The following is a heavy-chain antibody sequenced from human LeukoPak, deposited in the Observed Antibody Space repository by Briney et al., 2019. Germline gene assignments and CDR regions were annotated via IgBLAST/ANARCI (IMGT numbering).Heavy chain of an antibody. V-gene: IGHV1-69*06. D-gene: IGHD3-10*01. CDR1: GYTFTSYG. J-gene: IGHJ6*03. Sequence: SVKVSCKASGYTFTSYGISWVRQAPGQGLEWMGGIIPIFGTANYAQKFQGRVTITADKSTSTAYMELSSLRSEDTAVYYCARDIRFGRARYMDVWGKGTTVTVSS. CDR3: ARDIRFGRARYMDV. CDR2: IIPIFGTA.